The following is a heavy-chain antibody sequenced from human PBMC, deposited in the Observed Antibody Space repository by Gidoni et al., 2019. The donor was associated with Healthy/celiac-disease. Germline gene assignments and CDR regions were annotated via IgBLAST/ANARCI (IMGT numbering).Heavy chain of an antibody. J-gene: IGHJ4*02. CDR3: ARHSLHQGIYGSGSYYPFGY. CDR2: IYYSGST. D-gene: IGHD3-10*01. CDR1: GGSISSSRSY. Sequence: QLQLQESGPGLVKPSETLSLTCTVSGGSISSSRSYLGWIRQPPGKGLEWIGSIYYSGSTYYNPSLKSRVTISVDTSKNQFSLKLSSVTAADTAVYYCARHSLHQGIYGSGSYYPFGYWGQGTLVTVSS. V-gene: IGHV4-39*01.